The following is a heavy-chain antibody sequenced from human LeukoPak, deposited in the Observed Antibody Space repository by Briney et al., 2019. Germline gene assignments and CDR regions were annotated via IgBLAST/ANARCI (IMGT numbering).Heavy chain of an antibody. CDR1: GYIFTSYG. V-gene: IGHV1-18*01. D-gene: IGHD2-2*01. CDR3: ARNKGSSTIFSWFDP. J-gene: IGHJ5*02. Sequence: GASVKVSCKASGYIFTSYGISWVRQAPGQGLEWMGWISGYNGNTNYAQKLQGRVTMTTDTSSSTAYMELRSLRSDDTAVYYCARNKGSSTIFSWFDPWGQGTLVTVSS. CDR2: ISGYNGNT.